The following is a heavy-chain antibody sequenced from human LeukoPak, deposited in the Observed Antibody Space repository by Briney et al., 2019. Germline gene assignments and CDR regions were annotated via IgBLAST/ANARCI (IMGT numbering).Heavy chain of an antibody. CDR1: GFIFTTYS. D-gene: IGHD3-9*01. V-gene: IGHV3-48*04. CDR3: ARGVSYYDILTGYYIRGDNWFDP. J-gene: IGHJ5*02. Sequence: GGSLRLTCAASGFIFTTYSMNWVRQAPGKGLEWVSYISSSGSTIYYADSVKGRFTMSRDNAQHSLFLQMNRLRAEDTAVYYCARGVSYYDILTGYYIRGDNWFDPWGQGTLVTVSS. CDR2: ISSSGSTI.